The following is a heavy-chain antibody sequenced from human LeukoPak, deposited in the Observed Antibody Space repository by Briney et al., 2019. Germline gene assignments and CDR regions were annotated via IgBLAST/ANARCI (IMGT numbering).Heavy chain of an antibody. D-gene: IGHD6-19*01. V-gene: IGHV1-2*02. J-gene: IGHJ6*03. Sequence: ASVKVSCKASGYTFTGYYMHWVRQAPGQGLEWMGWINPNSGGTNYAQKFQGRVTMTRDTSISTAYMELSRLRSDDTAVYYCARAIAVAGVSYYYYYYMDVWGKGTTVTVSS. CDR1: GYTFTGYY. CDR2: INPNSGGT. CDR3: ARAIAVAGVSYYYYYYMDV.